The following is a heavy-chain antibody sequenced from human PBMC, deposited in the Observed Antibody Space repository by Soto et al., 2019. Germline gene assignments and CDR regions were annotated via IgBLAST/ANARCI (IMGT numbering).Heavy chain of an antibody. CDR3: ARDLQGLRNSGYDHGDC. CDR1: GFGFSDYY. V-gene: IGHV3-11*01. Sequence: GSMRLSCSASGFGFSDYYMSWIRRAPGKGLEWVSYISSSGTTIYYADSVKGRFTASRDNSKNSLYLQMNTLRAEDTAVYYCARDLQGLRNSGYDHGDCWGQGTLVTVSS. CDR2: ISSSGTTI. J-gene: IGHJ4*02. D-gene: IGHD5-12*01.